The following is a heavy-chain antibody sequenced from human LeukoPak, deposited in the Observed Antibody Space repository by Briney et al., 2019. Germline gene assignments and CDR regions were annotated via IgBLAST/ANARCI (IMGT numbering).Heavy chain of an antibody. CDR1: GYSFISYW. CDR2: IYPGDSET. V-gene: IGHV5-51*01. D-gene: IGHD7-27*01. J-gene: IGHJ4*02. Sequence: PGESLKISCKGSGYSFISYWIGWMRQMPGKGLEWMGIIYPGDSETRYSPSFQGQVTFSADKSISTAYLQWSSLKASDTAMYYCARRSTGDSSDYWGQGTLVTVSS. CDR3: ARRSTGDSSDY.